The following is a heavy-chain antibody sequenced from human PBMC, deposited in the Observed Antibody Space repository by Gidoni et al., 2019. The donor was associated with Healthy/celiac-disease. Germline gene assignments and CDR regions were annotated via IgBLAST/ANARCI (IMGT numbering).Heavy chain of an antibody. CDR3: ARGPGGYYGSGSYYKRVYYYYGMDV. Sequence: QVQLQQWGAGLLKPSETLSLTCAVSGGSFSGYYWSWIRQPPGKGLEWIGEINHSGSTNYNPSLKSRVTISVDTSKNQFSLKLSSVTAADTAVYYCARGPGGYYGSGSYYKRVYYYYGMDVWGQGTTVTVSS. CDR2: INHSGST. D-gene: IGHD3-10*01. J-gene: IGHJ6*02. V-gene: IGHV4-34*01. CDR1: GGSFSGYY.